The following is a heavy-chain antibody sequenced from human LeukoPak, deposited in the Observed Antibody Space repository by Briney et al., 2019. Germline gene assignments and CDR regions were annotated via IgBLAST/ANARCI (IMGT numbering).Heavy chain of an antibody. CDR3: ARVGNYYGSGSYSNYYYGMDV. J-gene: IGHJ6*04. Sequence: GASVKVSCKASGYTFTSYYMHWVRQAPGQGLEWMGIINPSGGSTSYAQKFQGRVTMTRDTSTSTVYMELSSLRSEDTAVYYGARVGNYYGSGSYSNYYYGMDVWGKGTTVTVSS. D-gene: IGHD3-10*01. CDR1: GYTFTSYY. V-gene: IGHV1-46*01. CDR2: INPSGGST.